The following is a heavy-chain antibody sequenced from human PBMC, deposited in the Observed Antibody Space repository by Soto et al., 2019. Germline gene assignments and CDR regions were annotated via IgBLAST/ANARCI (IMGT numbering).Heavy chain of an antibody. CDR1: GFTFSGSA. CDR3: ARGVYDFWSGHPKRLDY. J-gene: IGHJ4*02. D-gene: IGHD3-3*01. CDR2: IRSKANSYAT. Sequence: GGSLRLSCAASGFTFSGSAMHWVRQPCGKGLGWVGRIRSKANSYATAYAVSVEGRFTISRDDSRNTAYLQMNSLKTEDTAVYYCARGVYDFWSGHPKRLDYWGQGTVVTVSS. V-gene: IGHV3-73*01.